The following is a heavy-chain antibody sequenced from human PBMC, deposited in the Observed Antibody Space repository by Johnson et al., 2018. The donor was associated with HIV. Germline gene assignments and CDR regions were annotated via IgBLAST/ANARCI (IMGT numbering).Heavy chain of an antibody. V-gene: IGHV3-15*01. J-gene: IGHJ3*02. CDR2: IKSKTDGGTT. Sequence: MLLVESGGGLIQPGGSLRLSCAASGFTVSSNYMSWVRQAPGKGLEWIGRIKSKTDGGTTEYAEPVKGRFTISRDDSKNTLYLQMNSLTTEDTAVYYCTTYATMITMYVEIKGGAFDIWGQGTMVTVSS. D-gene: IGHD3-16*01. CDR3: TTYATMITMYVEIKGGAFDI. CDR1: GFTVSSNY.